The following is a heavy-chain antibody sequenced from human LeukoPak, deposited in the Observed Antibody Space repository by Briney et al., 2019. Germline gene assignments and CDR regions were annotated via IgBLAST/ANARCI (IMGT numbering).Heavy chain of an antibody. D-gene: IGHD1-26*01. CDR2: IIPIFGSA. J-gene: IGHJ4*02. V-gene: IGHV1-69*13. Sequence: ASVKVSCKASGGTFSNYAINWVRQAPGQGLEWMGGIIPIFGSANYAQKFQGRVTITADESTSTAYMELSSLRSEDTAVYYCARGSGSLSRGIDYWGQGTLVTVSS. CDR3: ARGSGSLSRGIDY. CDR1: GGTFSNYA.